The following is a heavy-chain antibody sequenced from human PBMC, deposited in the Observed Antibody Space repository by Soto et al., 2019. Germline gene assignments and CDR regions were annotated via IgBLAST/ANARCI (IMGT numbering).Heavy chain of an antibody. J-gene: IGHJ6*03. CDR1: GGSFSGYY. CDR2: INHTGST. D-gene: IGHD6-6*01. V-gene: IGHV4-34*01. CDR3: ATQAPYSSSPYYYYYLDV. Sequence: QVQLQQWGAGLLKPSETLSLTCAVYGGSFSGYYWSWIRQSPGKGLEWIGEINHTGSTNCNPSLKRRATISVDTSKNQFSLKLNSVTAADTAVYYCATQAPYSSSPYYYYYLDVWGKGTTVTVSS.